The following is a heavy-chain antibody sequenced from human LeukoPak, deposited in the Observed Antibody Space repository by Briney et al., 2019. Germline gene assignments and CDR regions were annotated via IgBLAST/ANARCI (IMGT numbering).Heavy chain of an antibody. Sequence: SETLSLTCSVSGGSISSYYWSWIRQPPGKGLEWIAYIYYSGSTNYNPSLKSRVTISVDTPKNQFSLKLSSVTAADTAVYYCARAIAVAGTVGYFDYWGQGTRVTVSS. CDR2: IYYSGST. D-gene: IGHD6-19*01. CDR3: ARAIAVAGTVGYFDY. V-gene: IGHV4-59*01. J-gene: IGHJ4*02. CDR1: GGSISSYY.